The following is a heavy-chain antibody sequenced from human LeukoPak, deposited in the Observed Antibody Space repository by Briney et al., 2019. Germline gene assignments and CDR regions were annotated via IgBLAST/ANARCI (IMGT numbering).Heavy chain of an antibody. V-gene: IGHV3-23*01. Sequence: PGRSLRLSCAASGFTFSSYAMSWVRQAPGKGLEWVSTFSGGAGSTYYADSVKGRFTISRDNSKNTHYLQMNSLRAEDTAVYYCAKLSVAGTLVDYWGQGTLVTVSS. CDR1: GFTFSSYA. CDR3: AKLSVAGTLVDY. CDR2: FSGGAGST. D-gene: IGHD6-19*01. J-gene: IGHJ4*02.